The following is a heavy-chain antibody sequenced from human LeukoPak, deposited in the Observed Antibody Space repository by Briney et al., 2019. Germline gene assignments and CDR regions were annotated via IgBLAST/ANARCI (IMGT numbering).Heavy chain of an antibody. D-gene: IGHD2-2*01. J-gene: IGHJ6*03. CDR1: GGSISSGSYY. V-gene: IGHV4-61*02. Sequence: SETLSLTCTVSGGSISSGSYYWSWIRQPAGKGLEWIGRIYTSGSTNYNPSLKSRVTISVDTSKNQFSLKLSSVTAADTAVYYCASSTPPYYYYYMDVWGKGTTVTVS. CDR3: ASSTPPYYYYYMDV. CDR2: IYTSGST.